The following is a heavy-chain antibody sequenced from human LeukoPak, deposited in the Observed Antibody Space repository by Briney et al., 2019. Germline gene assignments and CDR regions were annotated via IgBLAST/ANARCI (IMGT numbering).Heavy chain of an antibody. CDR1: GGSISSHY. J-gene: IGHJ3*01. V-gene: IGHV4-59*11. D-gene: IGHD2-2*01. CDR3: ARGDSVVPAANRAFDV. CDR2: IYYSGST. Sequence: SETLSLTCTVSGGSISSHYWSWIRQPPGKGLEWIGYIYYSGSTNYNPSLKSRVTISVDTSKNQFSLKLSSVTAADTAVYYCARGDSVVPAANRAFDVWGQGTMVTVSS.